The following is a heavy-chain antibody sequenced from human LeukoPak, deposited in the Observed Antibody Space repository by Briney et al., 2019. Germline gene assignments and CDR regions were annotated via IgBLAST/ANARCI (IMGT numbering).Heavy chain of an antibody. D-gene: IGHD2-15*01. CDR1: EFTISDHY. V-gene: IGHV3-72*01. Sequence: GGSLRLSCAASEFTISDHYMDWVRQAPGKGLEWVGRTSNKADSYTTYYAASVKGRFTISRDDSKNLLYLQMKSLKAEDTAVYYCTRHYFSDWGQGTLVTISS. J-gene: IGHJ4*02. CDR3: TRHYFSD. CDR2: TSNKADSYTT.